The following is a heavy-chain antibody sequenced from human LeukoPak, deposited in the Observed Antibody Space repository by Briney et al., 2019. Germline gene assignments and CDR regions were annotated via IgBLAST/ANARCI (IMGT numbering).Heavy chain of an antibody. J-gene: IGHJ4*02. CDR3: ARDFRPVVGVGGTFDY. CDR1: GLTFSSYG. V-gene: IGHV3-30*02. CDR2: IRYDGSNK. D-gene: IGHD2-2*01. Sequence: GGSLRLSCAASGLTFSSYGMHWVRQAPGKGLEWVAFIRYDGSNKYYADSVKGRFTISRDNSKNTLYLQMNSLRAEDTAVYYCARDFRPVVGVGGTFDYWGQGTLVTVSS.